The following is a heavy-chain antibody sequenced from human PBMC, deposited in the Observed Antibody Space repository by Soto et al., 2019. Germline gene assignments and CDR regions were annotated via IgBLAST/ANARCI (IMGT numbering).Heavy chain of an antibody. V-gene: IGHV1-18*01. D-gene: IGHD2-8*01. J-gene: IGHJ3*02. Sequence: ASGKVSCKASGYTFTSYGISWVRQAPGQGLEWMGWISAYNGNTNYAQKLQGRVTMTTDTSTSTAYMELRSLRSDDTAVYYCARVYAILGGDAFDIWGQGTMVTVSS. CDR2: ISAYNGNT. CDR3: ARVYAILGGDAFDI. CDR1: GYTFTSYG.